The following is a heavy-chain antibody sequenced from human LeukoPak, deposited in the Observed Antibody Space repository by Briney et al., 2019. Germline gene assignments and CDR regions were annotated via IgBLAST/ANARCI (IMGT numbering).Heavy chain of an antibody. CDR2: ISAYNGNT. CDR1: GYTFTSYG. Sequence: ASVKVSCKASGYTFTSYGISWVRQAPGQGLEWVGWISAYNGNTNYAQKLQGRVTMTTDTSTSTAYMELRSLRSDDTAAYYCARADHIAAAGTTYSYWGQGTLVTVSS. V-gene: IGHV1-18*01. J-gene: IGHJ4*02. CDR3: ARADHIAAAGTTYSY. D-gene: IGHD6-13*01.